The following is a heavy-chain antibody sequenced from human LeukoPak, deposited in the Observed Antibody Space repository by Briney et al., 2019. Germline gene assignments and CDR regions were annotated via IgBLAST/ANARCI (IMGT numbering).Heavy chain of an antibody. CDR3: VKDQFSMNGIYDPFDA. V-gene: IGHV3-23*01. J-gene: IGHJ3*01. Sequence: PGGSLRLSCVGSGFVFNIHAMSWVRQAPGKGLEWVSTIGGVAVSTDYADSVRGRFTFSRDDSKNTLYLQMNSLRADDTAIYYCVKDQFSMNGIYDPFDAWGQGTTVTVSS. CDR2: IGGVAVST. CDR1: GFVFNIHA. D-gene: IGHD2/OR15-2a*01.